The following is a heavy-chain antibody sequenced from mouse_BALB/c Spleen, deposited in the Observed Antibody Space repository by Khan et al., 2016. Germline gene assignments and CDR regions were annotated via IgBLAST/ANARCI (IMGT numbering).Heavy chain of an antibody. J-gene: IGHJ4*01. V-gene: IGHV5-6-3*01. Sequence: EVELVESGGGLVRPGGSLKVSCAASGFTFSHYGMSWVRQTPDKRLELVASINSNGGNTYYPDNVKGRFTISRDNAKNTLYLQMTSLKSEDTAMYDCAREGIYSGYTMDYWGQGTSVTVSS. D-gene: IGHD1-1*01. CDR3: AREGIYSGYTMDY. CDR2: INSNGGNT. CDR1: GFTFSHYG.